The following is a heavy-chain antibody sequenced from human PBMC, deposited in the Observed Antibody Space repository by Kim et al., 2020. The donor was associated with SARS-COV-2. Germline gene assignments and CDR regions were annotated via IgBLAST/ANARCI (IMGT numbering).Heavy chain of an antibody. D-gene: IGHD3-16*01. CDR2: IYPGDSDT. Sequence: GESLKISCKGSGYSFTSYWIGWVRQMPGKGLEWMGIIYPGDSDTRYSPSFQGQVTISADKSISTAYLQWSSLKASDTAMYYCARLVDYGGSYYYYGMDVWGQGTTVTVSS. CDR1: GYSFTSYW. CDR3: ARLVDYGGSYYYYGMDV. V-gene: IGHV5-51*01. J-gene: IGHJ6*02.